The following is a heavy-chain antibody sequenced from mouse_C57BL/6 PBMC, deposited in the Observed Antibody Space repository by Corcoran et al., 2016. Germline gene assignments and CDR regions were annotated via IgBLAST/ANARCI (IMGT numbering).Heavy chain of an antibody. CDR2: INPNNGGT. Sequence: EVQLQQSGPELVKPGASVKISCKASGYTFTDYYMNWVKQSHGKSLEWIGDINPNNGGTSYNQKFKGKATLTVDKSSSTAYMELRSLTSEDSAVYYCARRGIPHYYGSSSYAMDYWGQGTSVTVSS. CDR1: GYTFTDYY. CDR3: ARRGIPHYYGSSSYAMDY. D-gene: IGHD1-1*01. V-gene: IGHV1-26*01. J-gene: IGHJ4*01.